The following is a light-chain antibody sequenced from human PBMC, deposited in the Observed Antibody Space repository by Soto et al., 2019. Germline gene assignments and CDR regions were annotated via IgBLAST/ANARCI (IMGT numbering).Light chain of an antibody. J-gene: IGKJ1*01. CDR1: QSVSSSF. V-gene: IGKV3-20*01. CDR2: AAS. CDR3: QQYGNSPWT. Sequence: EIVWTQSTGTLSSSPGERATLSCRASQSVSSSFLAWYQQKPGHAPRLLIYAASSRATGIPDRFSGSLSGTDFTLTISRLEPEDFAVYHCQQYGNSPWTCGHDSKVEIK.